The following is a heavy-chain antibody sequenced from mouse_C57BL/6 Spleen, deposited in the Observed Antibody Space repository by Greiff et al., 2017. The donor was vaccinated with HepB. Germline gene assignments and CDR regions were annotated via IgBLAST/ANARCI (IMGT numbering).Heavy chain of an antibody. V-gene: IGHV5-16*01. Sequence: EVQLVESEGGLVQPGSSMKLSCTASGFTFSDYYMAWVRQVPEKGLEWVANINYDGSSTYYLDSLKSRFIISRDNAKNILYLQMSSLKSEDTATYYCAREGNYYGSSYDYAMDYWGQGTSVTVSS. CDR1: GFTFSDYY. CDR2: INYDGSST. D-gene: IGHD1-1*01. J-gene: IGHJ4*01. CDR3: AREGNYYGSSYDYAMDY.